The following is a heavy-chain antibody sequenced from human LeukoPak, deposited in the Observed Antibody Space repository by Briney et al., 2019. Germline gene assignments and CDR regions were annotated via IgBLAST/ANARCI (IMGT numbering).Heavy chain of an antibody. V-gene: IGHV3-33*01. CDR1: GFTFSSYG. J-gene: IGHJ6*02. D-gene: IGHD3-22*01. CDR2: IWYDGSNK. Sequence: GGSLRLSCAASGFTFSSYGMHWVRQAPGKGLEWVAVIWYDGSNKYYADSVKGRFTISRDNSKNSLYLQMNSLRAEDTAVYYCARDVKLTMIVGVYYYYGMDVWGQGTTVTVSS. CDR3: ARDVKLTMIVGVYYYYGMDV.